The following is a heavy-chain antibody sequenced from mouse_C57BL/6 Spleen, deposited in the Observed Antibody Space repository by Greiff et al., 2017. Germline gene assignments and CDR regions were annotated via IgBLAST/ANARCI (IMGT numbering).Heavy chain of an antibody. J-gene: IGHJ4*01. D-gene: IGHD2-12*01. CDR1: GYAFSSYW. CDR3: ARLRRENYAMDY. Sequence: QVQPQQSGAELVKPGASVKISCKASGYAFSSYWMNWVKQRPGKGLEWIGQIYPGDGDTNYNGKFKGKATLTADKSSSTAYMQLSSLTSEDSAVYFCARLRRENYAMDYWGQGTSVTVSS. V-gene: IGHV1-80*01. CDR2: IYPGDGDT.